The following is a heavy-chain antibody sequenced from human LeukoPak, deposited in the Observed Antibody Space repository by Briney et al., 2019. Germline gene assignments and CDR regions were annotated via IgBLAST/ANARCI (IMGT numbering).Heavy chain of an antibody. CDR2: MFFTGDT. V-gene: IGHV4-59*11. D-gene: IGHD4-23*01. Sequence: PSETLSLTCNVSGGXISSHYCAWLRQPPGKGLEWIGWMFFTGDTNYNPSLKSRVTISVDHSKNQFSLKMTSVTAADTAVYYCAKEGNDYGANSIDYWGQGTLVTVSS. CDR3: AKEGNDYGANSIDY. CDR1: GGXISSHY. J-gene: IGHJ4*02.